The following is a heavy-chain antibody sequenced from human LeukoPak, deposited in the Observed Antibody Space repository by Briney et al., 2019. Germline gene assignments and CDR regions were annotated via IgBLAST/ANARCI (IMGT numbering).Heavy chain of an antibody. J-gene: IGHJ6*03. Sequence: ASVKVSCKASGYTFTGYYMHWVRQAPGQGLEWMGWISAYNGNTNYAQKLQGRVTMTTDTSTSTAYMELRSLRAEDTAVYYCASLPRDSYYYYYMDVWGKGTTVTISS. V-gene: IGHV1-18*04. CDR1: GYTFTGYY. D-gene: IGHD3-10*01. CDR2: ISAYNGNT. CDR3: ASLPRDSYYYYYMDV.